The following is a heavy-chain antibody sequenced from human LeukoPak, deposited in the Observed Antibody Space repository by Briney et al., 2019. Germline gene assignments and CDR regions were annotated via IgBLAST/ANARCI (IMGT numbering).Heavy chain of an antibody. D-gene: IGHD3-16*01. J-gene: IGHJ2*01. CDR3: AMGHYYWYFDL. Sequence: PSETLSFTCTVSGGSISSYYWSWIRQPPGKGLEWIGYIYYSGSTNYNPSLKSRVTISVDTSKNQFSLKLSSVTAADTAVYYCAMGHYYWYFDLWGRGTLVTVSS. V-gene: IGHV4-59*08. CDR1: GGSISSYY. CDR2: IYYSGST.